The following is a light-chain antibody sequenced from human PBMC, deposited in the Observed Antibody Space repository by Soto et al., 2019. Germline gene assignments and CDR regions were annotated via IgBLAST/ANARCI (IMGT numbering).Light chain of an antibody. V-gene: IGLV2-14*03. Sequence: QSALTQPASVSGSPGQSIAISCTGTSSDVGNYNFVSWYQQHPGKAPKLMIYDVSNRPSGISNRFSGSKSGNTASLTISGLQAEDEADYYCCSYTTSSTYVFGTGTKLTVL. CDR2: DVS. CDR1: SSDVGNYNF. J-gene: IGLJ1*01. CDR3: CSYTTSSTYV.